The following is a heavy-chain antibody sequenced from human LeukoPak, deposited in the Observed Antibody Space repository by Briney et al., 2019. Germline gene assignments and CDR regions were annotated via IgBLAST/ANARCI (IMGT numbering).Heavy chain of an antibody. CDR1: GYTFTINH. D-gene: IGHD3-16*01. CDR2: ISPSGDST. CDR3: AKLATSDTGETY. J-gene: IGHJ4*02. V-gene: IGHV1-46*01. Sequence: ASVKLSCKASGYTFTINHIHWVRQAPGQELEWMGVISPSGDSTTYAQNFQGRVTMTRDTSTSTVYMELRSLRSEDTAIYYCAKLATSDTGETYWGQGTLVTVSS.